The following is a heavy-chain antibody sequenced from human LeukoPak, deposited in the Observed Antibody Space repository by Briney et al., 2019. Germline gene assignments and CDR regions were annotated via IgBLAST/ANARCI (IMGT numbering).Heavy chain of an antibody. CDR3: TRLSHVAGAPKVSWFDP. CDR1: AYSISDGFV. CDR2: IYHSGTS. Sequence: SETLSLTCTVSAYSISDGFVWGWIQQAPGKGLEWIGSIYHSGTSYYNPSLKSRISMSVDTSKNQFSLNLSSVTAADTAVYYCTRLSHVAGAPKVSWFDPWGQGTLVTVSS. J-gene: IGHJ5*02. D-gene: IGHD1-26*01. V-gene: IGHV4-38-2*02.